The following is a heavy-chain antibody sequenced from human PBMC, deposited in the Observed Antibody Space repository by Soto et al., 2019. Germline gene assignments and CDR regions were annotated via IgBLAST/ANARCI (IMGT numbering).Heavy chain of an antibody. CDR3: TTGTVRAISIGMDV. J-gene: IGHJ6*02. V-gene: IGHV3-15*01. Sequence: EEQVVESGGGLAKPGGSLRLSCAASGFTFRNAWMSWVRQAPGKGLEWVGRIKSKSDGGTIHYAAPVKGRFIISREESINTVYLEMNSLKTEDTAVYYCTTGTVRAISIGMDVWGQGTTVTVFS. CDR2: IKSKSDGGTI. CDR1: GFTFRNAW. D-gene: IGHD2-2*02.